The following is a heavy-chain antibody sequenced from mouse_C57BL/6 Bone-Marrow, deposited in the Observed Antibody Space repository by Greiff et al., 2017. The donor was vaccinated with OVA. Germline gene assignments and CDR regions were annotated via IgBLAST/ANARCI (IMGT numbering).Heavy chain of an antibody. CDR1: GYTFTSYG. CDR2: IYPRSGNT. Sequence: QVQLKESGAELARPGASVKLSCKASGYTFTSYGISWVKQRTGQGLEWIGEIYPRSGNTYYNEKFKGKATLTADKSSSTAYMELRSLTSEDSAVYFCARLGYYGTPYAMDYWGQGTSVTVSS. J-gene: IGHJ4*01. CDR3: ARLGYYGTPYAMDY. V-gene: IGHV1-81*01. D-gene: IGHD1-1*01.